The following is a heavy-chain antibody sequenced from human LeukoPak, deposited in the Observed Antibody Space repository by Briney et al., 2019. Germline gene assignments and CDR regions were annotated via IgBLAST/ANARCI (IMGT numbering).Heavy chain of an antibody. Sequence: GASVTVSCKASGYTFTSYDINWVRQAPGQGLEWMGWMNTNSGNTGYAQKFQGRVTMTRSTSVSTAYMELSNLTSEDTADYYCARSSVGGRRSTDYWGQGTLVTVSS. CDR2: MNTNSGNT. CDR1: GYTFTSYD. J-gene: IGHJ4*02. CDR3: ARSSVGGRRSTDY. D-gene: IGHD1-26*01. V-gene: IGHV1-8*01.